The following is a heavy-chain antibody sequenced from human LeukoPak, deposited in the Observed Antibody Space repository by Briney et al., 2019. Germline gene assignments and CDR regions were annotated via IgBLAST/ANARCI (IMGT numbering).Heavy chain of an antibody. Sequence: PSETLSLTCTVSGGSISSSSYYWGWIRQPPGKGLEWIGSIYYSGSTNYNPSLKSRVTISVDTSKNQFSLKLSSVTAADTAVYYCARGLATIIDYWGQGTLVTVCS. V-gene: IGHV4-39*07. D-gene: IGHD5-24*01. CDR3: ARGLATIIDY. CDR2: IYYSGST. J-gene: IGHJ4*02. CDR1: GGSISSSSYY.